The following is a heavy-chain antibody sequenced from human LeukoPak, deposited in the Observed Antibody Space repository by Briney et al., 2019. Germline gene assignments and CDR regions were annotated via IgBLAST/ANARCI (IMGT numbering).Heavy chain of an antibody. D-gene: IGHD3-3*01. Sequence: SETLSLTCTVSGGSISSSSYYWSWIRQPPGKGLEWIGEINRSGSTNYNPSLKSRVTISVDTSKNQFSLKLSSVTAADTAVYYCARAGRITIFGVVILPDAFDIWGQGTMVTVSS. CDR3: ARAGRITIFGVVILPDAFDI. CDR1: GGSISSSSYY. CDR2: INRSGST. J-gene: IGHJ3*02. V-gene: IGHV4-39*07.